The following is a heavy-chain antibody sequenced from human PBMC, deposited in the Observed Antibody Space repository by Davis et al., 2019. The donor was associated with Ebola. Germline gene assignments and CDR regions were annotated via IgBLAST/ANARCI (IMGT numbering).Heavy chain of an antibody. CDR1: GFPFNRAW. CDR2: IKSKADYGTT. CDR3: TRIQGGYYFGMDV. V-gene: IGHV3-15*01. D-gene: IGHD5-18*01. J-gene: IGHJ6*02. Sequence: GESLKISCAASGFPFNRAWMSWVRRAPGKGLEWLGRIKSKADYGTTDYAAPVTGRFTISRDDSKNTLYLQMDSLKTEDTAVYYCTRIQGGYYFGMDVWGQGTTVTVSS.